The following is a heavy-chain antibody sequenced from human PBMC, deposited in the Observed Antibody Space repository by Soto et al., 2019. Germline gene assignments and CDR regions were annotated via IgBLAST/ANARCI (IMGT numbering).Heavy chain of an antibody. D-gene: IGHD3-10*01. Sequence: EEQLWESGGGLVQPGGSLRLSCAGSGFSFSSYSMSWVRQAPGKGLEWVSVISASGGNTDYAHSVKGRFTISRDNSRNTLFLQMNSLRADDTAVYYCAKHGGGSGSYDKAGIDVWGQGTTVTVSS. CDR3: AKHGGGSGSYDKAGIDV. J-gene: IGHJ6*02. CDR2: ISASGGNT. V-gene: IGHV3-23*01. CDR1: GFSFSSYS.